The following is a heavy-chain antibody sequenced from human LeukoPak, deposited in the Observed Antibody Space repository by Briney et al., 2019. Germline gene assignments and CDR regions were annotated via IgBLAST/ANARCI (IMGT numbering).Heavy chain of an antibody. J-gene: IGHJ4*02. Sequence: SETLSLTCTVSGGSISSGDYYWSWIRQPPGKGLEWIGYIYYSGSTYYNPSLKSRVTISVDTSKNEFSLKLSSVTAADTAVYYCARANIDPLLFDYWGQGTLVTVSS. D-gene: IGHD2/OR15-2a*01. CDR3: ARANIDPLLFDY. V-gene: IGHV4-30-4*01. CDR2: IYYSGST. CDR1: GGSISSGDYY.